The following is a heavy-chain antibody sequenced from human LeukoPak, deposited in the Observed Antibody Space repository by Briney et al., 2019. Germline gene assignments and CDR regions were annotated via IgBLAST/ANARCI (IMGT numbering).Heavy chain of an antibody. CDR3: TTPVATTSAFDI. CDR1: RFTYAW. J-gene: IGHJ3*02. CDR2: IKSKSDGGTT. D-gene: IGHD1-26*01. Sequence: GGSLRLSCAASRFTYAWMSWVRQAPGKGLEWVGRIKSKSDGGTTDYAAPVKGRFTISRDDSKNTVYLQMNSLKTEDTAVYYCTTPVATTSAFDIWGQGTMVTVS. V-gene: IGHV3-15*01.